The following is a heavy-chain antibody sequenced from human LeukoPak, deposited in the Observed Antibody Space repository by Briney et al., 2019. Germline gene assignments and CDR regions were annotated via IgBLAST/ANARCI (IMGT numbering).Heavy chain of an antibody. D-gene: IGHD5-18*01. Sequence: SGTLSLTCTVSGASMSTHYWSWLRQPPGKGLEWIGYLLDSWRTKDNPSLQSRVTLSADTSKNQFSLRLTSVTAADTAVYYCATIRRGSIYGYFDFWGQGNLVTVSS. CDR3: ATIRRGSIYGYFDF. J-gene: IGHJ4*02. CDR1: GASMSTHY. CDR2: LLDSWRT. V-gene: IGHV4-59*11.